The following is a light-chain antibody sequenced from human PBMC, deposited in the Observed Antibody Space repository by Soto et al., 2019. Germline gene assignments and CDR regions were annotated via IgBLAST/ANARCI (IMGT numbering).Light chain of an antibody. J-gene: IGKJ1*01. CDR2: MAS. CDR3: QQYNSYSWT. V-gene: IGKV1-5*03. CDR1: QSISSW. Sequence: DIQMTQSPSTLSASVGDRVTITCRASQSISSWLAWYQQKPGKAPKLLIYMASSLESGVPSRFSGSGSGTEFTLTISSLQPDDFATYYCQQYNSYSWTFGQGTKVEIK.